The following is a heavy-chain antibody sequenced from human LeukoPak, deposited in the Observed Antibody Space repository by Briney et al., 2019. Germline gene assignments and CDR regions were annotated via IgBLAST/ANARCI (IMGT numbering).Heavy chain of an antibody. J-gene: IGHJ4*02. V-gene: IGHV2-70*11. CDR1: GFSLSTSGMF. CDR3: ARIRVGADIDY. Sequence: SGPSLVKPTQTRTLTCIFSGFSLSTSGMFVSWIRHPPGKALECLARIDWVEYKYYGTSLKTRLTISQDTSKNQVVLTMTHMDPVDTATYYCARIRVGADIDYWGQGTLVTVSS. CDR2: IDWVEYK. D-gene: IGHD1-26*01.